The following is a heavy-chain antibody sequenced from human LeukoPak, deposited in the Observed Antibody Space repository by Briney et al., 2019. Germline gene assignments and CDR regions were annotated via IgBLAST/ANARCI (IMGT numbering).Heavy chain of an antibody. Sequence: MPGESLQISCKGSGYSFTSYWIGWVRQMPGKGLEWMGIIYPGDSDTRYSPSFQGQVTVSADRSINTAYLQWSSLRASDTAIYYCARGSSPWGWFDPWGQGTLVTVSS. CDR2: IYPGDSDT. CDR3: ARGSSPWGWFDP. V-gene: IGHV5-51*01. CDR1: GYSFTSYW. D-gene: IGHD6-13*01. J-gene: IGHJ5*02.